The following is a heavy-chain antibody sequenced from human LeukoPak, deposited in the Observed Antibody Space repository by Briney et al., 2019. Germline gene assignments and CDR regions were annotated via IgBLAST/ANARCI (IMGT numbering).Heavy chain of an antibody. J-gene: IGHJ5*02. D-gene: IGHD3-16*02. CDR1: GFTFSSFG. CDR2: ISSSSTYI. CDR3: VRAPDYRSSLDWFDP. Sequence: GGSLRLSCAASGFTFSSFGMNWVRQAPGKGLEWVSSISSSSTYIYYADSLKGRFTISRDNAKNSLYLQMNSLRAEDTAVCYCVRAPDYRSSLDWFDPWGQGTLVSVSS. V-gene: IGHV3-21*01.